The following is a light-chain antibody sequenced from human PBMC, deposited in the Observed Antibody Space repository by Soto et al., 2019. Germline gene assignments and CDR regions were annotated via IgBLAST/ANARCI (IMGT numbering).Light chain of an antibody. CDR1: QTISDW. V-gene: IGKV1-5*03. J-gene: IGKJ1*01. Sequence: DIQMTQSPSTLSASIGDGVTITCRASQTISDWLAWHQQKPGKALKLLIYKASSLESGVPSRFSGSGSGTEFTLTISSLQPDDFATYYCLQYETYWTFGQGTKV. CDR3: LQYETYWT. CDR2: KAS.